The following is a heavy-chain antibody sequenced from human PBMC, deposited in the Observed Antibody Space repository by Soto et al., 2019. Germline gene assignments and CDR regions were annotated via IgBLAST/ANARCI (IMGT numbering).Heavy chain of an antibody. CDR2: LSSDENTK. Sequence: QVQVVESGGGVVQPGRSLRLSCVASGFTFSSSTMYWVRQAPGQGLEWVAILSSDENTKYYADSVKGRFIISRDNSKNTLFLEINSLRSEDTAVYYCASGGGGKWEPWGQGTLVTVSS. V-gene: IGHV3-30-3*01. CDR1: GFTFSSST. D-gene: IGHD1-26*01. CDR3: ASGGGGKWEP. J-gene: IGHJ4*02.